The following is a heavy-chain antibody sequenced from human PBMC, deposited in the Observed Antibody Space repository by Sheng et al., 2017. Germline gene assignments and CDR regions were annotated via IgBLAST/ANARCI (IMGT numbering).Heavy chain of an antibody. D-gene: IGHD4-4*01. J-gene: IGHJ4*02. CDR1: GFTVSSNY. V-gene: IGHV3-66*01. CDR2: IYSGGST. Sequence: EVQLVESGGGLVQPGGSLRLSCAASGFTVSSNYMSWVRQAPGKGLEWVSVIYSGGSTYYADSVKGRFTISRDNSKNTLYLQMNSLRAEDTAVYYCARAPLLGVTTLGYFDYWGQGTLVTVSS. CDR3: ARAPLLGVTTLGYFDY.